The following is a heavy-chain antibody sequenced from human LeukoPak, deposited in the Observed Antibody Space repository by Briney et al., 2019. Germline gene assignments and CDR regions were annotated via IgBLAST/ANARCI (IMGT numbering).Heavy chain of an antibody. CDR2: ISAYNGKT. V-gene: IGHV1-18*01. Sequence: GASVKVSCKASGYTFTSYGISWVRQAPGQGLEWRGWISAYNGKTKYAQKLQGRVNMTTDTSKRTAYLELRRRRSDDTAVYYCARVPRDFWSGYLGYYFDYWGQGTLVTVSS. CDR3: ARVPRDFWSGYLGYYFDY. CDR1: GYTFTSYG. J-gene: IGHJ4*02. D-gene: IGHD3-3*01.